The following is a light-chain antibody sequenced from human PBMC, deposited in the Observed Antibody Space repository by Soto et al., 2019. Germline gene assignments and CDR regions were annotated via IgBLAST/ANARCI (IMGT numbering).Light chain of an antibody. V-gene: IGKV1-39*01. CDR2: AAS. CDR1: QSISSY. Sequence: DIQMTQNPSSLSASVGDRVTSTCLASQSISSYLNWYHQKPGKAPKLLIYAASSLQSGVPSRFSGSGSGTDFTLTISSLQPEDFATYYCQQSYSTPLTFGQGTKVDIK. J-gene: IGKJ1*01. CDR3: QQSYSTPLT.